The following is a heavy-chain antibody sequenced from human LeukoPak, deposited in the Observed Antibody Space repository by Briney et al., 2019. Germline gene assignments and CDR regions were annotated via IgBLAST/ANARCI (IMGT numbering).Heavy chain of an antibody. CDR1: GGSISSYY. CDR2: IYYSRST. CDR3: ARGQKPHQSRFHGFDP. J-gene: IGHJ5*02. V-gene: IGHV4-59*01. Sequence: SETLSLTCTVSGGSISSYYWSWIRQPPGKGLEWIGYIYYSRSTNYNPSLKSRVTISVDTSKNQFSLKLSSVTAADTAVYYCARGQKPHQSRFHGFDPWGQGTLVTVSS.